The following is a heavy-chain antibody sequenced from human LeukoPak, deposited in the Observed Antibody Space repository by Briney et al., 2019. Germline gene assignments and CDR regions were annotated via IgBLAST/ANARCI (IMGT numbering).Heavy chain of an antibody. CDR2: TYYSGST. V-gene: IGHV4-59*01. CDR3: ARGGPYFPDYYYYGMDV. Sequence: SETLSLTCTVSGGSISSYYWSWIRQPPGKGLEWIGYTYYSGSTNYNPSLKSRVTISVDTSKNQFSLKLSSVTAADTAVYYCARGGPYFPDYYYYGMDVWGQGTTVTVSS. CDR1: GGSISSYY. D-gene: IGHD2-21*01. J-gene: IGHJ6*02.